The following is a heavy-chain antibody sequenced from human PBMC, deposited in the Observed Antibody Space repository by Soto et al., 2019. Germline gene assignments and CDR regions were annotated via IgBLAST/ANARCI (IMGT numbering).Heavy chain of an antibody. D-gene: IGHD5-12*01. V-gene: IGHV3-7*05. CDR1: GFTFSSYW. J-gene: IGHJ4*02. CDR2: IKQDGSEK. Sequence: GGSLRLSCAASGFTFSSYWMSWVRQAPGKGLEWVANIKQDGSEKYYVDSVKGRFTISRDNAKNSLYLQMSSLRAEDTAVYYCAREELDIVATVFDYWGQVTLVTVS. CDR3: AREELDIVATVFDY.